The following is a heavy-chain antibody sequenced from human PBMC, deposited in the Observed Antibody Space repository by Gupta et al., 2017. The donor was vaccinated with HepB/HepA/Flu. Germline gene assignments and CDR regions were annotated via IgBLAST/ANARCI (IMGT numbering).Heavy chain of an antibody. CDR2: IYPGDSDT. CDR3: ARRLRMKDGGNSYTDAFDI. V-gene: IGHV5-51*01. Sequence: EVQLVQSGAEVKKPGESLKISCKGSGYSFTSYWIGWVRQMPGKGLEWMGIIYPGDSDTRYSPSFQGQVTISADKSISTAYLQWSSLKASDTAMYYCARRLRMKDGGNSYTDAFDIWGQGTMVTVSS. D-gene: IGHD4-23*01. CDR1: GYSFTSYW. J-gene: IGHJ3*02.